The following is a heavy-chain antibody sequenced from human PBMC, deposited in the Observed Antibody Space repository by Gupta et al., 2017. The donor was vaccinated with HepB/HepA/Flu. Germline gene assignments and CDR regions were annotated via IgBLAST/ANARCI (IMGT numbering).Heavy chain of an antibody. J-gene: IGHJ5*02. CDR3: AKDLDDYTEENWFDP. CDR1: GFTFSRYA. D-gene: IGHD4-11*01. V-gene: IGHV3-23*01. CDR2: ISGSGGST. Sequence: EVQLLESGGGLVQPGGSLRLSCAASGFTFSRYAMRWVRQAPGKGLEWVSAISGSGGSTYYADSVKGRFTISRDNSKNTLYLQMNSLRAEDTAVYYCAKDLDDYTEENWFDPWGQGTLVTVSS.